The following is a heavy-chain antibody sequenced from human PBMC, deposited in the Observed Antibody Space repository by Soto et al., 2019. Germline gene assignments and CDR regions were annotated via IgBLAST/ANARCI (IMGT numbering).Heavy chain of an antibody. D-gene: IGHD5-18*01. Sequence: SVKVSCKASGGTFSSYAISWVRQAPGQGXEWMGGIIPIFGTANYAQKFQGRVTITADESTSTAYMELSSLRSEDTAVYYCARSFSDTAMVPGDRYYYYYGMDVWGQGTTVTVSS. CDR2: IIPIFGTA. V-gene: IGHV1-69*13. CDR1: GGTFSSYA. J-gene: IGHJ6*01. CDR3: ARSFSDTAMVPGDRYYYYYGMDV.